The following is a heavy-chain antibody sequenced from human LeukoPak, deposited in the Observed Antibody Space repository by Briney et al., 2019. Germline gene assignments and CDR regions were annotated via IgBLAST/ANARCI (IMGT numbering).Heavy chain of an antibody. Sequence: SETLSLTCTVSGGSISSYYWSWIRQPAGKGLEWIGRIYTSGSNNYNPSLRSRVTMSVDTSKNQFSLKLSSVTAADTAVYYCARDSRRGYNYYYYMDVWGKGTTVTVSS. D-gene: IGHD3-10*01. V-gene: IGHV4-4*07. CDR1: GGSISSYY. J-gene: IGHJ6*03. CDR2: IYTSGSN. CDR3: ARDSRRGYNYYYYMDV.